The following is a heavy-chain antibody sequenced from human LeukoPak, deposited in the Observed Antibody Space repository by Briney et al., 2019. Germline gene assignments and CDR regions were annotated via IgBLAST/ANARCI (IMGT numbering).Heavy chain of an antibody. D-gene: IGHD3-16*01. Sequence: GGSLRLSCAASGFTFSSYAMSWVRQAPGKGLEWVSAISGSGGSTYYADSVKGRFTISRDNSKNTLYLQMNSLRAEDTAVYYCARANRVDYDYVWGSDYWGQGTLVTVSS. CDR2: ISGSGGST. V-gene: IGHV3-23*01. CDR3: ARANRVDYDYVWGSDY. J-gene: IGHJ4*02. CDR1: GFTFSSYA.